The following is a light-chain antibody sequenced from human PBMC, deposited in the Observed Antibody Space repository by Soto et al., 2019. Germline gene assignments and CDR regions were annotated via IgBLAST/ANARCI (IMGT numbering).Light chain of an antibody. CDR2: ELS. CDR3: FSYTSTGTYV. J-gene: IGLJ1*01. CDR1: SGDVGNYKY. Sequence: QSVMTQPASVSGSPGQSITISCPGTSGDVGNYKYVSWYQQHPGKAPKLMIYELSNRPSGVSNRFSGSKSGNTASLSISGLQAEDETDYYCFSYTSTGTYVFGTGTKVTVL. V-gene: IGLV2-14*01.